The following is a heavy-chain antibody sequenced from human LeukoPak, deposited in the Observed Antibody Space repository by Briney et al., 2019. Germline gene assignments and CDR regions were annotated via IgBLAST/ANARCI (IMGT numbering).Heavy chain of an antibody. V-gene: IGHV4-34*01. D-gene: IGHD5-18*01. CDR3: ARRGYSYGYLWGGFEY. J-gene: IGHJ4*02. CDR2: INHSGST. Sequence: PSETLSLTCAVYGGSFSGYYWSWVRQPPGKGPEWIGEINHSGSTNYNPSLKSRVTISVDTSKNQFSLKLSSETAADTAVYYCARRGYSYGYLWGGFEYWGQGTLVTVSS. CDR1: GGSFSGYY.